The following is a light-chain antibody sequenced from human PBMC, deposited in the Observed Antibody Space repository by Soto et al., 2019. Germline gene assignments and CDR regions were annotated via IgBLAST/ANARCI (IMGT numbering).Light chain of an antibody. CDR3: SSYTSSNTLVL. CDR2: EVS. V-gene: IGLV2-14*01. J-gene: IGLJ2*01. Sequence: QSALTQPASVSGSPGQSITISCTGTSSDVGGYNYVSWYQQHPGKAPKLMICEVSKRPSGVSNRFSGSKSGNTASLTISGLQAEDEADYYCSSYTSSNTLVLFGGATKVTVL. CDR1: SSDVGGYNY.